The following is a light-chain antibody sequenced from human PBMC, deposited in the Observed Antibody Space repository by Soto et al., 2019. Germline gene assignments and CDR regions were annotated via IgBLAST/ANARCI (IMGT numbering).Light chain of an antibody. CDR3: QQYHRYST. CDR1: KNINTW. V-gene: IGKV1-5*01. Sequence: DIQMTQSPSTLSASVGDRVTITCRASKNINTWVAWYQQKPGKAPKLLIYDASSLESGVPSRVSGSGSGTDFTFTITSLQPEDIATYYCQQYHRYSTFGQGTKVDIK. CDR2: DAS. J-gene: IGKJ1*01.